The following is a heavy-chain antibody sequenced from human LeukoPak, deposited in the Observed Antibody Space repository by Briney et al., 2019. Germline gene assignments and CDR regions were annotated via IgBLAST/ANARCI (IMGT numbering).Heavy chain of an antibody. Sequence: GGSLRLSCAASGFTFSDHYMDWVRQAPGKGLDWIGRSRNRAHSYSTEYAASVKGRFTVSRADSENSLYLQMNSLKTDDAAVYYCVALIRGLGYWGQGTLVTVSS. CDR2: SRNRAHSYST. V-gene: IGHV3-72*01. D-gene: IGHD3-10*01. CDR3: VALIRGLGY. J-gene: IGHJ4*02. CDR1: GFTFSDHY.